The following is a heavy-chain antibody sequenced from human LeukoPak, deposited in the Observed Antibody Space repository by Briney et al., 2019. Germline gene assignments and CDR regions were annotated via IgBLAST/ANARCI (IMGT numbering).Heavy chain of an antibody. CDR3: ARDAAVEWFDP. CDR2: ISSSGSTI. V-gene: IGHV3-48*03. D-gene: IGHD5-24*01. Sequence: AGGSLRLSCAASGFTFSSYEMNWVRQAPGKGLEWVSYISSSGSTIYYADSVKGRFTISRDNAKNSLYLQMNSLRAEDTALYYCARDAAVEWFDPWGQGTLVTVSS. CDR1: GFTFSSYE. J-gene: IGHJ5*02.